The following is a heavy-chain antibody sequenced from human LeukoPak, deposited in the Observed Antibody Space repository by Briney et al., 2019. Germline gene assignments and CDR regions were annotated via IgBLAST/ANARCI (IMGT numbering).Heavy chain of an antibody. J-gene: IGHJ4*02. Sequence: GGSLRLSCAASGFTFSSYDMHWVRQATGKGLEWVSAIGTAGDTYYPGSVKGRFTISRENAKNSLYLQMNSLRAEDTAVYYCAKDRLAYCGGDCNWGQGTLVTVSS. V-gene: IGHV3-13*01. D-gene: IGHD2-21*02. CDR2: IGTAGDT. CDR3: AKDRLAYCGGDCN. CDR1: GFTFSSYD.